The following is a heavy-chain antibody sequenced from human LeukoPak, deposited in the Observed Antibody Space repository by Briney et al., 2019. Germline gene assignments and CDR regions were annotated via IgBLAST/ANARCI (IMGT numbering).Heavy chain of an antibody. CDR3: ATDPGTMIVVP. V-gene: IGHV3-23*01. D-gene: IGHD3-22*01. Sequence: GGSLRLSCAASGFTFSSSARSWVRQAPGKGLEWVSAISGSGGSTYYADSVKGRFTISRDNSKNTLYLQMSSLRAEDTAVYYCATDPGTMIVVPWGQGTLVTVSS. CDR1: GFTFSSSA. J-gene: IGHJ4*02. CDR2: ISGSGGST.